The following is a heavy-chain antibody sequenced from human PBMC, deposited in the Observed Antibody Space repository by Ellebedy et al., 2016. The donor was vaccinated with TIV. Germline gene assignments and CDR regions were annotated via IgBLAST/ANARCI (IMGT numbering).Heavy chain of an antibody. D-gene: IGHD5-24*01. CDR2: ISYDGSNQ. CDR3: TPTQIDGSLGY. V-gene: IGHV3-30*14. J-gene: IGHJ4*02. CDR1: GFTFSGYS. Sequence: GESLKISXAASGFTFSGYSMHWVRQAPGKGLEWVAVISYDGSNQYYADSVKGRFTISRENAKESLDLQMNSLRAGDTAVYYCTPTQIDGSLGYWGQGTLVTVSS.